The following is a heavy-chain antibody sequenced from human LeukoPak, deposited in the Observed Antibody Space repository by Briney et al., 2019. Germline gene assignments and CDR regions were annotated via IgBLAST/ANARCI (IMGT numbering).Heavy chain of an antibody. Sequence: GGSLRLSCAASGFTFSGSAMHWVRQASGKGLEWVGRIRSKANSYATAYAASVKGRFTISRDDSKNTAYLQMNSLKTEDTAVYYCARDRSGDDDFWSGYYTNYFDPWGQGTPVTVSS. CDR1: GFTFSGSA. J-gene: IGHJ5*02. CDR3: ARDRSGDDDFWSGYYTNYFDP. CDR2: IRSKANSYAT. V-gene: IGHV3-73*01. D-gene: IGHD3-3*01.